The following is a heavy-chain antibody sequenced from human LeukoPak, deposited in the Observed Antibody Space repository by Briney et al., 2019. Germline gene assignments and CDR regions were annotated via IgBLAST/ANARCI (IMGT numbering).Heavy chain of an antibody. CDR2: IYTSGST. CDR1: GGSISSGSYY. CDR3: ARGFLEWLWIFDY. Sequence: PSQTLSLTCTVSGGSISSGSYYWSWIRQPAGKGLEWIGRIYTSGSTNYNPSLKSRVTISVDTSKNQFSLKLSSVTAADPAVYYCARGFLEWLWIFDYWGQGTLVTVSS. J-gene: IGHJ4*02. V-gene: IGHV4-61*02. D-gene: IGHD3-3*01.